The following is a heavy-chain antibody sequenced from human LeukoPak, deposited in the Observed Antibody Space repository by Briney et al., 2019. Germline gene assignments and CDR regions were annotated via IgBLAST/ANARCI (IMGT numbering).Heavy chain of an antibody. D-gene: IGHD6-13*01. CDR1: GGSFSGYY. V-gene: IGHV4-34*01. Sequence: SETLSHTCAVYGGSFSGYYWSWIREPPGKGLEWIGEINHSGSTNYNPSLKSRVTISVDTSKNQFSLKLSSVTAADTAVYYCARGWGSWYLDYWGQGTLVTVSS. CDR3: ARGWGSWYLDY. J-gene: IGHJ4*02. CDR2: INHSGST.